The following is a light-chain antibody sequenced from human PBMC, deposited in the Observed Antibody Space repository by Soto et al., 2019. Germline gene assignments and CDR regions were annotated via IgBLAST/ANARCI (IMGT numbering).Light chain of an antibody. V-gene: IGLV2-14*03. CDR1: SSDVGAYNY. CDR3: TSWKSGAPDV. Sequence: QSVLTQPASVSGSPGQSITISCAGTSSDVGAYNYVSWYQHHPGKAPKLMIYDVNNRPSGDSNRFSGSKSGNTASLTISGPRVGDGADYYCTSWKSGAPDVFGGGTRVPAL. J-gene: IGLJ1*01. CDR2: DVN.